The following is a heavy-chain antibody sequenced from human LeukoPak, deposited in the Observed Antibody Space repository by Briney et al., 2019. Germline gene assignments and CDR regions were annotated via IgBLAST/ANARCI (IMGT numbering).Heavy chain of an antibody. J-gene: IGHJ3*02. Sequence: PGGSLRLSCAASGFTFSDFYMSWIRQAPGRGLEWVSYISSSGSTIYYADSVKGRFTIPRDNAKNSLYLQMNSLRAEDTAVYYCARVQWLHDAFDIWGQGTMVTVSS. CDR3: ARVQWLHDAFDI. CDR1: GFTFSDFY. CDR2: ISSSGSTI. V-gene: IGHV3-11*04. D-gene: IGHD6-19*01.